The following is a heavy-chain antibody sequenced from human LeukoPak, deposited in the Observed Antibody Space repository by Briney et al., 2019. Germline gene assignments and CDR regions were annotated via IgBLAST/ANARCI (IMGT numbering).Heavy chain of an antibody. J-gene: IGHJ6*02. D-gene: IGHD2-2*01. CDR1: GGSISSNRHF. Sequence: SETLSLTCSVSGGSISSNRHFWGWIRQPPGKGLEWIGSMFYVGYTYYNPSLQSRVTISVDTSKNQFSLKLSSVTAADTAVYYCARDRIVVVPAAMAYYGMDVWGQGTTVTVSS. CDR3: ARDRIVVVPAAMAYYGMDV. V-gene: IGHV4-39*07. CDR2: MFYVGYT.